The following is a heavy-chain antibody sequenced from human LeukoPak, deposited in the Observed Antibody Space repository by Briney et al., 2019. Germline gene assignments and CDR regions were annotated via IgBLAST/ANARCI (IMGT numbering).Heavy chain of an antibody. D-gene: IGHD3-3*02. CDR1: GGFLTTYH. J-gene: IGHJ3*02. Sequence: SGTLSLTCTVSGGFLTTYHRGWVRPPPGEGLEWIGYFYYNGDTNYSPSLKSRVVISVDTSQNQLSLMVRSVTAADTALYYCARELGSAFDIWGQGIMVIVSS. CDR2: FYYNGDT. CDR3: ARELGSAFDI. V-gene: IGHV4-59*01.